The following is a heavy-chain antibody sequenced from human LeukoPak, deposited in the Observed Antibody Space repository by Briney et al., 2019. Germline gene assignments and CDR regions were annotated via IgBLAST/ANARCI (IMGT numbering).Heavy chain of an antibody. D-gene: IGHD6-19*01. V-gene: IGHV4-34*01. CDR1: GGSFSGYY. CDR2: ISRHGST. CDR3: ARIPGAGYSNGWYRFDP. Sequence: KPSETLSLTCAVYGGSFSGYYWSWIRQPPGKGLEWIGEISRHGSTNYNPSLKSRVTISIDTSKNQFSLNLRSVTAADTALYYCARIPGAGYSNGWYRFDPWGQGTLVTVSS. J-gene: IGHJ5*02.